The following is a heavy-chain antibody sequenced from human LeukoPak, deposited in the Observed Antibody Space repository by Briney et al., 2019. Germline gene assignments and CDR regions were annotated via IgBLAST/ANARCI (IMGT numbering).Heavy chain of an antibody. V-gene: IGHV3-66*01. CDR2: IYSGGST. CDR3: ASPHRGDAFDI. D-gene: IGHD1-14*01. CDR1: GVTFTDAW. J-gene: IGHJ3*02. Sequence: PGGSLRLSCAVSGVTFTDAWMSWVRQAPGKGLEWVSVIYSGGSTYYADSVKGRFTISRDNSKNTLYLQMNSLRAEDTAVYYCASPHRGDAFDIWGQGTMVTVSS.